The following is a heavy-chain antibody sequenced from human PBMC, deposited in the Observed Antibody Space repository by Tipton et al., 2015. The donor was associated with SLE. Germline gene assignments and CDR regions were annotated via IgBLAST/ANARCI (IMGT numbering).Heavy chain of an antibody. CDR2: IYYSGST. J-gene: IGHJ3*02. D-gene: IGHD6-13*01. CDR1: GGSISSYY. Sequence: TLSLTCTVSGGSISSYYWTWIRPPPGEGLEWIGYIYYSGSTSYNPSLKSRVTISVDTSKNPFSLKLSSGTAVDTADYFCARGGGYSSPPAIWVQGTMVTVSS. V-gene: IGHV4-59*01. CDR3: ARGGGYSSPPAI.